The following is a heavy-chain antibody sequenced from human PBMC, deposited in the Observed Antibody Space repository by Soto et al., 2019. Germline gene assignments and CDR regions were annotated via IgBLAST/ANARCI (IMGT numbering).Heavy chain of an antibody. CDR1: GYTFTSYD. Sequence: ASVKVSCKASGYTFTSYDINWVRQATGQGFEWMGWMNPNSGNTGYAQKFQGRVTITRDTSASTAYMELSSLRSEDTAVYYCARSIVVVTALDYWGQGTLVTVSS. D-gene: IGHD2-21*02. V-gene: IGHV1-8*01. CDR3: ARSIVVVTALDY. CDR2: MNPNSGNT. J-gene: IGHJ4*02.